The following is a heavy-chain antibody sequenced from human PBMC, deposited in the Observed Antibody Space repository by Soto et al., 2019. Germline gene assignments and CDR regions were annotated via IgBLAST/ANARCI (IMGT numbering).Heavy chain of an antibody. CDR1: GGSISNSNYY. J-gene: IGHJ4*02. Sequence: PSETLSLTCNVSGGSISNSNYYWGWIRQPPGKGLEWIGSIYYTGNTYYNPSLKSRVTISVDTSKNQFSLKLGSVTAADTAVYYCARDKITGLFDYWGQGTLVT. V-gene: IGHV4-39*02. CDR2: IYYTGNT. D-gene: IGHD2-8*02. CDR3: ARDKITGLFDY.